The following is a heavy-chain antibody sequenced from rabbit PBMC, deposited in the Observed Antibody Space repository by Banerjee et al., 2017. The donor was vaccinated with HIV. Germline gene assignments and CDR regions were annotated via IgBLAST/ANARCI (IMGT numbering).Heavy chain of an antibody. Sequence: QEQLEESGGDLVKPEGSLTLTCKASGFSFSSSYYMCWVRQAPGKGLEWIACIYAGSSGSTYYASWAKGRFTISKTSSTTVTLQMTSLTVADTATYFCARDEQASGGYVFNLWGQGTLVTVS. J-gene: IGHJ4*01. CDR3: ARDEQASGGYVFNL. V-gene: IGHV1S45*01. CDR2: IYAGSSGST. D-gene: IGHD1-1*01. CDR1: GFSFSSSYY.